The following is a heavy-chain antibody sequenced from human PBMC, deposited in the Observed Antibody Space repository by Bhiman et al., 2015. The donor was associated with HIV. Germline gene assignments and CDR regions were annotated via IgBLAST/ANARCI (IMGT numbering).Heavy chain of an antibody. CDR1: GFTFSTYS. CDR3: ARGPDIVVVVAGTRRFDY. D-gene: IGHD2-15*01. J-gene: IGHJ4*02. V-gene: IGHV3-21*01. CDR2: ISSSSSYI. Sequence: EVQLVESGGGLVKPGGSLRLSCAASGFTFSTYSMHWVRQAPGKGLEWVSSISSSSSYIYYAGSVKGRFTISRDNAKNSLYLQMNSLRAEDTAVYYCARGPDIVVVVAGTRRFDYRGQGTMVTVSS.